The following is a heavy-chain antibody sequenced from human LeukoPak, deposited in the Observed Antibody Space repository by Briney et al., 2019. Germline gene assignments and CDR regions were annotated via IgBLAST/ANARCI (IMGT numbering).Heavy chain of an antibody. CDR2: ILYDGSKK. Sequence: GGSLRLSCAGSGFALKSYSLSWVRQAPGKGLEWVAAILYDGSKKYYADSVKGRFSVYRDNSNYTLYMELNNLRAEDTALYSCANFDGSTQAFQIWGQGTMVTVSS. V-gene: IGHV3-30*18. CDR1: GFALKSYS. D-gene: IGHD3-9*01. J-gene: IGHJ3*02. CDR3: ANFDGSTQAFQI.